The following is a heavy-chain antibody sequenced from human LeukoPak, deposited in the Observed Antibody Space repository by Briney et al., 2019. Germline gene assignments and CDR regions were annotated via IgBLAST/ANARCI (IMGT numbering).Heavy chain of an antibody. J-gene: IGHJ4*02. CDR2: IKSKTDDGTT. CDR3: TKQRPGIAPADLAGPDY. D-gene: IGHD6-13*01. Sequence: KPGGSLRLSCAASGFTFSDAWMSWVRQAPGKGLEWVGRIKSKTDDGTTDYAAPVKGRFTISRDDSITTLYLQMDSLKSEDTAMYYCTKQRPGIAPADLAGPDYWGQGTLVTVSS. CDR1: GFTFSDAW. V-gene: IGHV3-15*01.